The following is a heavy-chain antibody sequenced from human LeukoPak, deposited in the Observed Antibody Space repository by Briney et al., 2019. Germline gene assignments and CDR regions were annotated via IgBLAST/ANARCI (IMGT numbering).Heavy chain of an antibody. CDR2: FDPEDGET. CDR3: ATSVHCGGVSCSPAGWFDP. CDR1: GYTLTELS. V-gene: IGHV1-24*01. Sequence: GASVKVSCKVSGYTLTELSMHWVRQAPGKGLEWMGGFDPEDGETIYAQKFQGRVTMTEDTSTDTAYMELSSLRSEDTAVYYCATSVHCGGVSCSPAGWFDPWGQGTLVTVSS. J-gene: IGHJ5*02. D-gene: IGHD2-15*01.